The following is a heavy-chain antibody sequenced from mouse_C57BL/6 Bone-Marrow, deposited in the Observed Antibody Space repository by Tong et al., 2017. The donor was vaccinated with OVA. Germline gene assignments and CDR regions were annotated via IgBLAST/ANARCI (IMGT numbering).Heavy chain of an antibody. J-gene: IGHJ1*03. CDR3: ARNGYYGNYYWYFDV. CDR2: IWTGGST. V-gene: IGHV2-9-1*01. Sequence: VQLQESGPGLVAPSQSLSITCTVSGFSLTSYAISWVRQPPGKGLEWLGVIWTGGSTNYNSALKSRLSISKDNSKSQMCLKMNSLQTDDTARYYCARNGYYGNYYWYFDVWGTGTTVTVSS. D-gene: IGHD2-1*01. CDR1: GFSLTSYA.